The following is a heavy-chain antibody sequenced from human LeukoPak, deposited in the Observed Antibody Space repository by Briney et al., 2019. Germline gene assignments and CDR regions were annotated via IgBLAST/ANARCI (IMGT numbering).Heavy chain of an antibody. CDR3: AREGYYGSGSPPSLYFDY. J-gene: IGHJ4*02. CDR1: GFTFRNYV. V-gene: IGHV3-30-3*01. Sequence: GSLGLSCAASGFTFRNYVIHWVRQAPGKGLEWVAVTSSDLNVKLYADSVKGRFTISRDNSRSTLYLQMNSLRPEDTAIYYCAREGYYGSGSPPSLYFDYWGQGTLVAVSS. CDR2: TSSDLNVK. D-gene: IGHD3-10*01.